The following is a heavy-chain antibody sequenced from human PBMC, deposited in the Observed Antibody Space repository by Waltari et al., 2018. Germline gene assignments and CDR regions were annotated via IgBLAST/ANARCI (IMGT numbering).Heavy chain of an antibody. J-gene: IGHJ2*01. CDR1: GFTVSTTY. CDR3: ARDVTGYYYFDL. CDR2: ISRDGT. Sequence: EVQLVESGGGLIQPGGSLRLSCAASGFTVSTTYMNRVRQAPGKGLEGVSVISRDGTHYADSVKGRFTISRDNSKNTVYLQMNTRRAEDTALYYCARDVTGYYYFDLWGRGTLVTVSS. D-gene: IGHD3-16*01. V-gene: IGHV3-53*01.